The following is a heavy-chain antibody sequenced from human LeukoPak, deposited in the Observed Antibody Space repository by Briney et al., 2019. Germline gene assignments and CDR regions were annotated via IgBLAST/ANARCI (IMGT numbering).Heavy chain of an antibody. J-gene: IGHJ4*02. Sequence: SETLSLTCAVYGGSFRGYYWSWIRQPPGKGLEWIGEINHSGSTIYNPSLKSRVTISVDTSKNQFSLNLNSVTAADTALYYCARGGSSCTNGVCYTVEGVFYPRYFDYWGQGTLVTVSS. CDR3: ARGGSSCTNGVCYTVEGVFYPRYFDY. CDR2: INHSGST. V-gene: IGHV4-34*01. D-gene: IGHD2-8*01. CDR1: GGSFRGYY.